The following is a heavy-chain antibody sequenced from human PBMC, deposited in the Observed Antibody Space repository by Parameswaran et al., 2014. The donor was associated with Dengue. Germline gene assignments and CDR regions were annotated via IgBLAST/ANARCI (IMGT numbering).Heavy chain of an antibody. Sequence: RWIRQPPGKGLEWVSVIYSGGSTYYAGSVKGRFTISRDNSKNTLYLQMNSLRAEDTAVYYCAKGYYDILTGYQAYYYMDVWGKGTTVTVSS. D-gene: IGHD3-9*01. CDR2: IYSGGST. CDR3: AKGYYDILTGYQAYYYMDV. V-gene: IGHV3-53*01. J-gene: IGHJ6*03.